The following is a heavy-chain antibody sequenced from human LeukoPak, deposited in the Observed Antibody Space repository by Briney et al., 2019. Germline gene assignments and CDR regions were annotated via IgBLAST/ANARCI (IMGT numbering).Heavy chain of an antibody. J-gene: IGHJ4*02. CDR1: GFTFSDYY. CDR3: ARDSGDYYDSGDY. CDR2: ISSSGGAI. D-gene: IGHD3-22*01. V-gene: IGHV3-11*04. Sequence: GGSLRLSCAASGFTFSDYYMNWIRQAPGKGLEWISYISSSGGAIYYADSVKGRFTISRDNAKNSLYLQMNSLRAEDTAVYYCARDSGDYYDSGDYWGQGTLVTVSS.